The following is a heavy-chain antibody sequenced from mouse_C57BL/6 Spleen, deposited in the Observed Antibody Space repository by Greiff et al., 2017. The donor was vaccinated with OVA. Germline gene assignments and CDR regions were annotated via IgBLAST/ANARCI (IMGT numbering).Heavy chain of an antibody. CDR1: GFTFSDYY. CDR2: INYDGSST. J-gene: IGHJ4*01. D-gene: IGHD1-1*01. CDR3: ARASGSSYAMDY. V-gene: IGHV5-16*01. Sequence: EVKLVESEGGLVQPGSSMKLSCTASGFTFSDYYMAWVRQVPEKGLEWVANINYDGSSTYYLDSLKSRFIISRDNAKNILYLQMSSLKSEDTATYYCARASGSSYAMDYWGQGTSVTVSS.